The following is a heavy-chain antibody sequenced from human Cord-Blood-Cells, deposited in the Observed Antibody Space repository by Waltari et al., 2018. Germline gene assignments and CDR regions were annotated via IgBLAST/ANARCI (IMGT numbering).Heavy chain of an antibody. CDR3: ARGSDVDIVATNNWFDP. Sequence: QVQLVESGGGVVQPGRPLRLSCAASGFTFSSYGMHWVRQAPGQGLEWVAVIWYDGSNKYYADSVKGRFTISRDNSKNTLYLQMNSLRAEDTAVYYCARGSDVDIVATNNWFDPWGQGTLVTVSS. CDR2: IWYDGSNK. D-gene: IGHD5-12*01. CDR1: GFTFSSYG. V-gene: IGHV3-33*01. J-gene: IGHJ5*02.